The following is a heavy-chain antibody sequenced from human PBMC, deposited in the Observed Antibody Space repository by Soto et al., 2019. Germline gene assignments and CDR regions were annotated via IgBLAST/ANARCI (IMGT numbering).Heavy chain of an antibody. D-gene: IGHD5-12*01. V-gene: IGHV3-30*18. Sequence: QVQLVESGGGVVQPGRSLRLSCAASGFTFITYYRHWVRQAPGKGLEWVAVISYDGSNKYYADSVKGRFTISRDNSKNTLSLQMNSLRAEDTAVYYCAKDLGYSGYGVFDYWGQGTLVTVSS. J-gene: IGHJ4*02. CDR2: ISYDGSNK. CDR1: GFTFITYY. CDR3: AKDLGYSGYGVFDY.